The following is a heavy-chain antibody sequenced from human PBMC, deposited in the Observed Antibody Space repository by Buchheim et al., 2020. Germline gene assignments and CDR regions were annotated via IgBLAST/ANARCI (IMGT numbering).Heavy chain of an antibody. J-gene: IGHJ4*02. Sequence: QVQLQESGPGLVKPSGTLSLTCAVSGGSISSSNWWSWVRQPPGKGLEWMGEIYHSGSTNYNPSLKSRVTISVDKSKNQFSPKLSSVTAADTAVYYCARSFPNYYDSSGYYPKGSFDYWGQGTL. CDR2: IYHSGST. CDR1: GGSISSSNW. CDR3: ARSFPNYYDSSGYYPKGSFDY. V-gene: IGHV4-4*02. D-gene: IGHD3-22*01.